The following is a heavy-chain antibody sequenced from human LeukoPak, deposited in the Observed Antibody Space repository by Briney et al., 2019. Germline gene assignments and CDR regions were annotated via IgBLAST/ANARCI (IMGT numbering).Heavy chain of an antibody. J-gene: IGHJ3*02. CDR2: IYYSGST. CDR1: GGSISSSRYY. V-gene: IGHV4-39*01. Sequence: PSETLSLTCTVSGGSISSSRYYWGWIPQPPGKGLEWIGSIYYSGSTYYNPSLKSRVTISVDTSKNQFSLKLSSVTAADTAVYFCARQGSGRAFDIWGQGTMVTVSS. CDR3: ARQGSGRAFDI.